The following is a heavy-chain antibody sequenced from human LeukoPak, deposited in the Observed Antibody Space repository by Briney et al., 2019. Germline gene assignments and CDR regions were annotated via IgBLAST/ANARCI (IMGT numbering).Heavy chain of an antibody. CDR3: ARVDSSIWYGLDN. J-gene: IGHJ4*02. Sequence: GFLRLSCAASGFTFSSYSMNWVRQAPGKGLEWVSLIYSDGSTYYADSVKGRVTISRDNSKNTLYLQMNSLRAEDTAVYYCARVDSSIWYGLDNWGQGTLVTVSS. CDR1: GFTFSSYS. CDR2: IYSDGST. D-gene: IGHD6-13*01. V-gene: IGHV3-66*01.